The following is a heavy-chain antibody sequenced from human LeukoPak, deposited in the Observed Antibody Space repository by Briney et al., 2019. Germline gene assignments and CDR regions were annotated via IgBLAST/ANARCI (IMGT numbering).Heavy chain of an antibody. J-gene: IGHJ4*02. V-gene: IGHV3-73*01. CDR1: GFTLSGSV. CDR2: IRSKANDYAT. D-gene: IGHD6-6*01. Sequence: PGGSLRLSCAASGFTLSGSVMHGVRQASGKGLEWVGRIRSKANDYATAYAASVKGRITISREDSRNTAYLQMNSLKTEDTAVYYCTPGLGYSSSSDGYWGQGTLVTVSS. CDR3: TPGLGYSSSSDGY.